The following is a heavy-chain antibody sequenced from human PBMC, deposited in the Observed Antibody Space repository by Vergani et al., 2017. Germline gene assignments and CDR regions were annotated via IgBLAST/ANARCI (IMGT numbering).Heavy chain of an antibody. V-gene: IGHV1-2*02. CDR1: GDIFTAKY. D-gene: IGHD3-10*01. CDR2: IDPNSGGT. J-gene: IGHJ1*01. CDR3: ARQTGSCYMS. Sequence: QVPLVQSGAAMKKPGASVKVSCKTSGDIFTAKYLHWVRQAPGQGLEWMGWIDPNSGGTNYSPKFQGRVTMTRDTSVSTVYMELTGLRSDDTATFYCARQTGSCYMSWGQGTLVAVS.